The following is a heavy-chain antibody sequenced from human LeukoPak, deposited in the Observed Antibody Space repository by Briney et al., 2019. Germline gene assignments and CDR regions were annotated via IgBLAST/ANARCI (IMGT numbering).Heavy chain of an antibody. CDR2: ISYDGSNK. V-gene: IGHV3-30*18. CDR1: GFTFSSYG. CDR3: AKVPDY. J-gene: IGHJ4*02. Sequence: GGSLRLSCAASGFTFSSYGMHWVRQAPGKGLEWVAVISYDGSNKYYADSVKGRFTISRDNSKNTLYLQMNSLRAEDTAAYYCAKVPDYWGQGTLVTASS.